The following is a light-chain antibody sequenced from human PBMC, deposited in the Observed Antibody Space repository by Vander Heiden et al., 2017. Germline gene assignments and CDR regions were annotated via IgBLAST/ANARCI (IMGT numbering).Light chain of an antibody. Sequence: SYELTQPPSVSVSPGQTARITCSGDALPKQYAYWYQQKPGQAPVLVIYKDSERPSGIPERFSGSSSGTTVTLTISGVQAEDEADYYCQSADSSGTYTVFGGGTKLNGL. CDR2: KDS. CDR1: ALPKQY. CDR3: QSADSSGTYTV. J-gene: IGLJ3*02. V-gene: IGLV3-25*03.